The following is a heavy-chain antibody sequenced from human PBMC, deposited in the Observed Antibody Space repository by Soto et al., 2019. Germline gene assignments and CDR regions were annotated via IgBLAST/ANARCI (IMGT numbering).Heavy chain of an antibody. D-gene: IGHD6-19*01. J-gene: IGHJ4*02. Sequence: EVHLLESGGGLVQPGGSLRLTCAGSGFTFSTYAMTWVRQAPGKGLEWVSSISGRAGTTYYADSVKGRVTISRDNAKNNLFLEITNLRPEDTAVYFCAKETIPVAGGLDSWGQGTLVTVSS. CDR2: ISGRAGTT. V-gene: IGHV3-23*01. CDR3: AKETIPVAGGLDS. CDR1: GFTFSTYA.